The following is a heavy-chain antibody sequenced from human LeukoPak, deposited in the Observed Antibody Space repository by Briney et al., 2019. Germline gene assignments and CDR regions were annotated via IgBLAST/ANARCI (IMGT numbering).Heavy chain of an antibody. CDR1: GFTFTTYG. CDR3: AKRVEGGISWSSNWFDP. V-gene: IGHV3-23*01. J-gene: IGHJ5*02. D-gene: IGHD6-13*01. CDR2: IIGTTST. Sequence: LPGGSLRLSCEASGFTFTTYGMSWVRQAPGKGLQWVLTIIGTTSTYYVDSVRGRFTISRDNSKNTLYLEMNGLTVDDTAVYYCAKRVEGGISWSSNWFDPRGQGALVTVSS.